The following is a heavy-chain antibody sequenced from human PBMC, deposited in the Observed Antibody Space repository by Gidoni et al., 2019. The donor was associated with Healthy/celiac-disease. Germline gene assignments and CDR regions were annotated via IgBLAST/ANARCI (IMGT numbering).Heavy chain of an antibody. CDR1: GFTFSNAW. CDR2: IKNKTDGSTT. V-gene: IGHV3-15*01. Sequence: EVQLVESGGGLVKPGGYLRLPWSASGFTFSNAWRSWVRRAPGKGLEWVGRIKNKTDGSTTDYAAPVKSRFTISRVESKNTLYLQMNSLKTEETAVYYCTTSSYDSSGYYAYWGQGTMVTVSS. J-gene: IGHJ4*02. CDR3: TTSSYDSSGYYAY. D-gene: IGHD3-22*01.